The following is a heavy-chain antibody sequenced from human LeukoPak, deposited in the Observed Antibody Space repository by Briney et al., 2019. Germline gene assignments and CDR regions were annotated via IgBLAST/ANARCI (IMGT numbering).Heavy chain of an antibody. J-gene: IGHJ2*01. V-gene: IGHV3-23*01. CDR1: GFSFSIYS. D-gene: IGHD6-13*01. Sequence: GGSLRLSCRASGFSFSIYSMNWVRQAPGKGLEWVSVIRAEGAPTYYADSVKGRFTISRDNSKNTLYLQMNSLRAEDTAVYYCARDRVYSSSSKLGYFDLWGRGTLVTVSS. CDR3: ARDRVYSSSSKLGYFDL. CDR2: IRAEGAPT.